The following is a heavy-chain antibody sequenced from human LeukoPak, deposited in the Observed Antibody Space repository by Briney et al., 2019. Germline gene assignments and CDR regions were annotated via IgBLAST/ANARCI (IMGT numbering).Heavy chain of an antibody. V-gene: IGHV3-53*01. CDR3: ASGKETSMAQGY. CDR1: GFTVSSNY. D-gene: IGHD5-18*01. Sequence: GGSLRLSCAVSGFTVSSNYMTWVRQAPGKGLEWVSVIYSGGSIYYADSVKGRFTIFRDISKNTVDLQLNSLRAEDTAVYYCASGKETSMAQGYWGQGTLVTVSS. J-gene: IGHJ4*02. CDR2: IYSGGSI.